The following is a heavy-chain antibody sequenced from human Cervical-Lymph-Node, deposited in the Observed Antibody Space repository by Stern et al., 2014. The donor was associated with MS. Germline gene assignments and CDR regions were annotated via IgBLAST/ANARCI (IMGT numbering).Heavy chain of an antibody. D-gene: IGHD1-1*01. CDR2: FIPRFGTT. CDR3: ARDNDDNGMDV. J-gene: IGHJ6*02. V-gene: IGHV1-69*01. Sequence: QVQLGQSGADVKKTGSSVKVSCTASGDTFINFGISWVRKAPGQGLEWMGGFIPRFGTTEYAQMFQGGVTISADESATTVYMELSGLRSEDTAVYYCARDNDDNGMDVWGQGTTVTVTS. CDR1: GDTFINFG.